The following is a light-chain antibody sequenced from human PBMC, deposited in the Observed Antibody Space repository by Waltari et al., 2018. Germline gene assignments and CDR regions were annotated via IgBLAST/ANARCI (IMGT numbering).Light chain of an antibody. CDR3: QQYNRWPPIT. J-gene: IGKJ5*01. Sequence: EIVMTQSPATLSVSPGETATLSCRASQSVSSNVAWYQKKPGQAPRLLIYDASTRATSISAKFRGSGSGTQFTLTISSLQSEDSAVYYCQQYNRWPPITFGQGTRLEIK. CDR1: QSVSSN. V-gene: IGKV3-15*01. CDR2: DAS.